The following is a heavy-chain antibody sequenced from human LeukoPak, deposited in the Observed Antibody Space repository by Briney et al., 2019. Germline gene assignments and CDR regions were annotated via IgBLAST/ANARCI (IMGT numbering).Heavy chain of an antibody. D-gene: IGHD2-15*01. Sequence: GGSLRLSCTASGFTFSSYAMNWVRQAPGKGLEWVSGIGAGGTFTYYADSVKGRFTISRDNSKNTLYLQMNSLRAEDTAVYYCAKNLLGSAAYSWYFDLWGRGALVTVSS. J-gene: IGHJ2*01. CDR3: AKNLLGSAAYSWYFDL. V-gene: IGHV3-23*01. CDR2: IGAGGTFT. CDR1: GFTFSSYA.